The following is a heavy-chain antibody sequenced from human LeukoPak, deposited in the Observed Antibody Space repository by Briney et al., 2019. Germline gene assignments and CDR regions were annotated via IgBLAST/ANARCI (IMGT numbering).Heavy chain of an antibody. D-gene: IGHD6-6*01. CDR1: GFTFSEYH. Sequence: GGSLRLSRAASGFTFSEYHMSWVRQAPGKGLQLVSAIVGSTPYYADSVKGRFTISRDNSKNTLYLQMNSLRAEDTAVYYCARDFSSSSLDYWGQGTLVTVSS. V-gene: IGHV3-69-1*01. J-gene: IGHJ4*02. CDR2: IVGSTP. CDR3: ARDFSSSSLDY.